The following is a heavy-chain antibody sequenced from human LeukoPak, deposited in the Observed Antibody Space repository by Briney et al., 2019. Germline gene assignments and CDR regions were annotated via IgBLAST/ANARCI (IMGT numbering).Heavy chain of an antibody. CDR2: IYHSGST. CDR1: GYSFSSVYD. V-gene: IGHV4-38-2*02. J-gene: IGHJ4*02. Sequence: PSETLSLTCTVSGYSFSSVYDWGWIRQPPGNGLELIGSIYHSGSTYYNPSLKSRVTISGDTSKNPFSLELNSVTAADTAVYYCARDGVVMVYPILFDYWVQGTLVTVCS. CDR3: ARDGVVMVYPILFDY. D-gene: IGHD2-8*01.